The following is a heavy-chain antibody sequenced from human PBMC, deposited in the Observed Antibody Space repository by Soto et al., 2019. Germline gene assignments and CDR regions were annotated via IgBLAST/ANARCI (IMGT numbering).Heavy chain of an antibody. CDR1: GYSFPSYW. J-gene: IGHJ4*02. CDR3: ARQQAAAGTWYFDY. CDR2: IDPSDSYT. D-gene: IGHD6-13*01. Sequence: GESLKISCHGSGYSFPSYWISWVRQMPGKGLEWMGRIDPSDSYTNYSPSFQGHVTISADKSISTAYLQWSSLKASDTAMYYCARQQAAAGTWYFDYWGQGTLVTVYS. V-gene: IGHV5-10-1*01.